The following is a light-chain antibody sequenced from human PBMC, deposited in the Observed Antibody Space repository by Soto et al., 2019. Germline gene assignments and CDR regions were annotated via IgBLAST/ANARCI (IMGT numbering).Light chain of an antibody. CDR3: QTYNNALHGT. J-gene: IGKJ1*01. Sequence: DIQMTQSPSSLSASVGDRVTITCRASQDISNYLAWYQQKPGQVPKLLIYSASTLQSGVPSRFIGGGFGTDFALTISSLQPEDVATYYCQTYNNALHGTFGQGTKVEIK. CDR2: SAS. V-gene: IGKV1-27*01. CDR1: QDISNY.